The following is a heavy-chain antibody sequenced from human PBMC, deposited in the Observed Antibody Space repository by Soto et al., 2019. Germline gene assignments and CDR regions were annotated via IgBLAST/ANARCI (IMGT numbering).Heavy chain of an antibody. Sequence: EVQLVESGGGLVQPGGSLRLSCAASGFTFSSYWMHWVRQAPEKGLVWVSRINTDVTSTSYSDSVKGRFTISRDNAKNTLYLQMNSLRAEDTAVYYCARDNWNSYWGQGTLVTVSS. CDR2: INTDVTST. CDR3: ARDNWNSY. J-gene: IGHJ4*02. D-gene: IGHD1-1*01. CDR1: GFTFSSYW. V-gene: IGHV3-74*01.